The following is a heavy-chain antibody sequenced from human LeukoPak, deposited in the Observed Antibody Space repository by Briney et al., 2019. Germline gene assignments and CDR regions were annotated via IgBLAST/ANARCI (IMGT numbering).Heavy chain of an antibody. J-gene: IGHJ4*02. CDR1: GFTFSDYY. CDR2: ISSSGSTT. D-gene: IGHD2-2*02. V-gene: IGHV3-11*01. CDR3: ARPRYCSSTSCYTRDSSGWYALFGY. Sequence: GGSLRLSCAASGFTFSDYYMSWIRQAPGKGLEWVSYISSSGSTTYYADSVKGRFTISRDNAKNSLYLQMNSLRAEDTAVYYCARPRYCSSTSCYTRDSSGWYALFGYWGQGTLVTVSS.